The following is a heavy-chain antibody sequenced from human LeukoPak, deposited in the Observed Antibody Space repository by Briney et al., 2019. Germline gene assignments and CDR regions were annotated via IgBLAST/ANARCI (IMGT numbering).Heavy chain of an antibody. V-gene: IGHV4-39*01. CDR2: IYYNGST. Sequence: SETLSLTCTVSGGSISSSSYYWGWIRQPPGKGLEWIGSIYYNGSTYHNPSLKSRVTISVDTSKNQFSLKLSSVTAADTAVYYCATLNWFDPWGQGTLVTVSS. J-gene: IGHJ5*02. CDR1: GGSISSSSYY. CDR3: ATLNWFDP.